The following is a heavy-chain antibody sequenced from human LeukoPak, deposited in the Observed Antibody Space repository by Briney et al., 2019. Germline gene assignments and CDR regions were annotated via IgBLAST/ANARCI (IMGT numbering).Heavy chain of an antibody. Sequence: GGSLRLSCAASGFTFSSYSMDWVRQTPGKGLEGVSSISSSSSYIYYADSVKGRFTISRDNAKNSLYLQMNSLRAEDTAVYYCARISVELLNDYWGQGTLVTVSS. CDR1: GFTFSSYS. CDR3: ARISVELLNDY. V-gene: IGHV3-21*01. CDR2: ISSSSSYI. J-gene: IGHJ4*02. D-gene: IGHD5/OR15-5a*01.